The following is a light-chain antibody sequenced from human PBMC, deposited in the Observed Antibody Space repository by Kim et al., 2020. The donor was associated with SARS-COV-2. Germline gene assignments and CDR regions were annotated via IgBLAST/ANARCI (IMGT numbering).Light chain of an antibody. Sequence: GKTVTTSICGSSSNTGSNTVNWYQQLPGTAPKLLLYSNNQRPSGVPDRFSGSKSGTSASLAISGLQSEDEADYYCAAWDDSLNVVVFGGGTQLTVL. CDR2: SNN. CDR1: SSNTGSNT. V-gene: IGLV1-44*01. J-gene: IGLJ2*01. CDR3: AAWDDSLNVVV.